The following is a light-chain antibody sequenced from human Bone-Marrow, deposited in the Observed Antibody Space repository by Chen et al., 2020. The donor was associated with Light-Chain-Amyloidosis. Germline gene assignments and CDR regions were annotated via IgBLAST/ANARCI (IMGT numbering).Light chain of an antibody. CDR2: RNT. J-gene: IGLJ2*01. Sequence: QSVLTQPPSVSGAPGQRVTISCTGSSSTIGATYDVHWYQHLPGTAPKLLIYRNTNRPSGVPDRFSGSKSGTSASLAITGLQAEDEGDYYCQSYDSSLSAVVFGGGTKLTVL. V-gene: IGLV1-40*01. CDR1: SSTIGATYD. CDR3: QSYDSSLSAVV.